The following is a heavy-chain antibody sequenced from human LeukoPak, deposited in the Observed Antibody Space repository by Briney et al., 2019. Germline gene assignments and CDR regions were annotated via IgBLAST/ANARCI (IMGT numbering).Heavy chain of an antibody. J-gene: IGHJ4*02. CDR1: GFTFRNYV. CDR3: AREGYYGSGSPPSLYFDY. CDR2: TSSDLNVK. D-gene: IGHD3-10*01. Sequence: GGSLGLSCAASGFTFRNYVIHWVRQAPDKGLEWVAVTSSDLNVKLYADSVKGRFTISRDNSRSTLYLQMNSLRPEDTAIYYCAREGYYGSGSPPSLYFDYWGQGTLVTVSS. V-gene: IGHV3-30-3*01.